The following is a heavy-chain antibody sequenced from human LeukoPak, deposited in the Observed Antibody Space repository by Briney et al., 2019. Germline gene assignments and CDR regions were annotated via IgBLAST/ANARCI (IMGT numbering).Heavy chain of an antibody. J-gene: IGHJ4*02. CDR2: IKQDGSER. CDR3: AARSSGNPYF. V-gene: IGHV3-7*03. D-gene: IGHD1-26*01. CDR1: GLTLSNYW. Sequence: GGSLRLSCTASGLTLSNYWMIWVRQAPGKGLQWVAKIKQDGSERYYVDSVKGRFTISRDNAENSLYLQMNSLRVEDTAVYYCAARSSGNPYFWGQGTLVTVSS.